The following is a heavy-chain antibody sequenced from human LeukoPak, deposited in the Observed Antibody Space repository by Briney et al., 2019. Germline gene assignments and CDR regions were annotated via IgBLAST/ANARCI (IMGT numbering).Heavy chain of an antibody. D-gene: IGHD1-26*01. CDR3: ARSGSYFSK. Sequence: PGGSLRLSCAASGFIFSSHWMSWFRQAPGKGLEWVANINLEGTDKNYVDSVKGRFTISRDNAKNSLYLQMSSLRADDTAMYYCARSGSYFSKWGQGTLVAVSS. V-gene: IGHV3-7*01. J-gene: IGHJ4*02. CDR1: GFIFSSHW. CDR2: INLEGTDK.